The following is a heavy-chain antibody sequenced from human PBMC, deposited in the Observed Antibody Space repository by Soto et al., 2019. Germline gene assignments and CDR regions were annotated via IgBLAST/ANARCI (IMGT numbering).Heavy chain of an antibody. V-gene: IGHV3-21*01. D-gene: IGHD1-26*01. CDR1: GFTFSSYS. Sequence: SGGSLRLSCAASGFTFSSYSMNWVRQAPGKGLEWVSSISSSSSYIYYADSVKGRFTISRDNAKNSLYLQMNSLRAEDTAVYYCARDRLYGAPFDYWGQGTLVTVSS. CDR2: ISSSSSYI. CDR3: ARDRLYGAPFDY. J-gene: IGHJ4*02.